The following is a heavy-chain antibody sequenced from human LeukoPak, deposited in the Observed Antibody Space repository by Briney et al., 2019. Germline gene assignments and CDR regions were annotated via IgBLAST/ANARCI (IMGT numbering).Heavy chain of an antibody. CDR1: GFTFSSYG. V-gene: IGHV3-33*06. CDR3: AKGGILTGFIYYFDY. CDR2: IWYDGSNK. J-gene: IGHJ4*02. D-gene: IGHD3-9*01. Sequence: RSLRLSCAASGFTFSSYGMHWVRQAPGKGLEWVAVIWYDGSNKYYADSVKGRFTISRDNSKNTLYLQMNSLRAEDTAVYYCAKGGILTGFIYYFDYWGQGTLVTVSS.